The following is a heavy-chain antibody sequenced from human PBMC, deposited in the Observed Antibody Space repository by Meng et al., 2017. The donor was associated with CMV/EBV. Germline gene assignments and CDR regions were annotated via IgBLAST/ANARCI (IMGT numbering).Heavy chain of an antibody. J-gene: IGHJ5*02. CDR2: INSDGRST. Sequence: GESLKISCAASGFTFSSYWMHWVRQAPGKGLVWVSRINSDGRSTSYADSAKGRFTISRDNAKNTLYLQMNSLRAEDTAVYYCARGGANTVRGLLDWFDPWGQGTLVTVSS. CDR1: GFTFSSYW. D-gene: IGHD3-10*01. CDR3: ARGGANTVRGLLDWFDP. V-gene: IGHV3-74*01.